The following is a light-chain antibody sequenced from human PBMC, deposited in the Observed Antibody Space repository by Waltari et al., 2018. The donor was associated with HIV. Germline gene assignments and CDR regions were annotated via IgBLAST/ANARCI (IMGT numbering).Light chain of an antibody. J-gene: IGLJ1*01. V-gene: IGLV6-57*03. CDR3: QSYDSTNPCI. CDR2: EDN. CDR1: SGGIASNP. Sequence: NFILTQPHSVSESPGKTVTISCARSSGGIASNPVQLYQQRPGRAPTPVIYEDNQRPSGVPDRFSGSIDSSSNSASLTIYDLKTEDEADYYCQSYDSTNPCIFGTGTRVTVL.